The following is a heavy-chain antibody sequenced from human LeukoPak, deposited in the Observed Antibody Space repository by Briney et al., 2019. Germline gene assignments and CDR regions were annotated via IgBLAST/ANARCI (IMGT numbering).Heavy chain of an antibody. V-gene: IGHV1-18*04. CDR1: GYTFTNYG. D-gene: IGHD3-16*01. J-gene: IGHJ4*02. CDR2: INAYNGNT. Sequence: ASVKVSCKASGYTFTNYGISWVRQAPGQGLEWMGSINAYNGNTNYAQKVQGRVTMTTDTSTSTAYMELRSLRSDDTALYYCARDGFRGPSDYWGQGTLVTVSS. CDR3: ARDGFRGPSDY.